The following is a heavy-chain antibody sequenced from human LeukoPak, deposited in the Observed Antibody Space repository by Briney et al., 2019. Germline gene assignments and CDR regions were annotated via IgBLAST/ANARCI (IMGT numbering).Heavy chain of an antibody. V-gene: IGHV4-34*01. D-gene: IGHD3-16*01. Sequence: PSETLSLTCAVYGGSFSGYYWSWIRQPPGKGLEWIGEINHSGSTNYNPSLKSRVTISVDTSKNQFSLKLSSVTAADTAVYYCARVGRDYVWGSYSRNHLDYWGQGTLVTVSS. CDR3: ARVGRDYVWGSYSRNHLDY. CDR2: INHSGST. CDR1: GGSFSGYY. J-gene: IGHJ4*02.